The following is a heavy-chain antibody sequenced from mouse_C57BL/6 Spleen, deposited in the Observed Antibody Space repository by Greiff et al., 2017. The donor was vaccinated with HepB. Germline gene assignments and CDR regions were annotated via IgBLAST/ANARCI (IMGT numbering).Heavy chain of an antibody. CDR1: GYTFTSYW. V-gene: IGHV1-52*01. Sequence: QVQLQQPGAELVRPGSSVKLSCKASGYTFTSYWMHWVKQRPIQGLEWIGNIDPSDSETHYNQKFKDKATLTVDKSSSTAYMQLSSLTSEDSAVYYCARWVGYDGAYWGQGTLVTVSA. CDR3: ARWVGYDGAY. CDR2: IDPSDSET. J-gene: IGHJ3*01. D-gene: IGHD1-2*01.